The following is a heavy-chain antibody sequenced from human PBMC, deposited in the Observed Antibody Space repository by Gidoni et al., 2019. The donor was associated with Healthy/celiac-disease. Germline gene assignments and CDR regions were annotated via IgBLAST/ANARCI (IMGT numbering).Heavy chain of an antibody. V-gene: IGHV3-53*01. Sequence: EVQLVESGGGLIQPGGSLRLSCAASGFTVSSNYMSWVRQAPGKGLEWVSVIYSGGSTYYADSVKGRFTISRDNSKNTLYLQMNSLRAEDTAVYYCARDRCSGGSCYHDYWGQGTLVTVSS. D-gene: IGHD2-15*01. CDR3: ARDRCSGGSCYHDY. CDR2: IYSGGST. J-gene: IGHJ4*02. CDR1: GFTVSSNY.